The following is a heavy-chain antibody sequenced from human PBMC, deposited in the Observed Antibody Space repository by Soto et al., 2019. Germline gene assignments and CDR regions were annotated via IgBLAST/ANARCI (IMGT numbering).Heavy chain of an antibody. CDR1: GFTFSSYG. CDR2: ISYDGSNK. CDR3: VQGSSWYAVTNGMDV. J-gene: IGHJ6*02. D-gene: IGHD6-13*01. V-gene: IGHV3-30*03. Sequence: HPGGSLRLSCAASGFTFSSYGMHWVRQAPGKGLEWVAVISYDGSNKYYADSVKGRFTISRDNSKNTLYLQMNSLRAEDTAVYYCVQGSSWYAVTNGMDVWGQGTTVTVSS.